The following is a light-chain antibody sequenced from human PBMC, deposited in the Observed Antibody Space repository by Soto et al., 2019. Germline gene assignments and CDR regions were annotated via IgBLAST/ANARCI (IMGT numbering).Light chain of an antibody. CDR3: QQLNDYPLT. CDR1: QGISTY. J-gene: IGKJ4*01. CDR2: AAS. V-gene: IGKV1-9*01. Sequence: DIQLTQSPSFLSASVGDRVTITCRASQGISTYLAWYQQKPGTAPKLLISAASTLQSGVSSRFRGSGSGTEFTLTISSLQPEDFATYYCQQLNDYPLTLGGGTKVEIK.